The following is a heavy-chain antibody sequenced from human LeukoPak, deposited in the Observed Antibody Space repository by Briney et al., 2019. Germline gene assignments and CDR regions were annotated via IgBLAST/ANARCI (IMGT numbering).Heavy chain of an antibody. CDR1: GYTFTGYC. J-gene: IGHJ4*02. CDR3: ARGDGYSSYDEYYFDY. V-gene: IGHV1-2*02. CDR2: INPNSGGT. Sequence: ASVKVSCKASGYTFTGYCMHWVRQAPGQGLEWMGWINPNSGGTNYAQKFQGRVTMTRDTSISTAYMELSRLRSDDTAVYYCARGDGYSSYDEYYFDYWGQGTLVTVSS. D-gene: IGHD5-12*01.